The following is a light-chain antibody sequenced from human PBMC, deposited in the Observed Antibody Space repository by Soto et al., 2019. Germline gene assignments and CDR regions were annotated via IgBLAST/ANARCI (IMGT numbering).Light chain of an antibody. V-gene: IGKV1-39*01. CDR3: QQTYITPPA. CDR2: AAS. J-gene: IGKJ4*01. CDR1: QTISIY. Sequence: DIPMTQSPSSLSASVGDRVTITCRASQTISIYLNWYQQKPGRAPKLLIYAASNLQSGVPSRFSGSGSGTDFTLTISSLQPEDFATFYCQQTYITPPAFGGGTKVEIK.